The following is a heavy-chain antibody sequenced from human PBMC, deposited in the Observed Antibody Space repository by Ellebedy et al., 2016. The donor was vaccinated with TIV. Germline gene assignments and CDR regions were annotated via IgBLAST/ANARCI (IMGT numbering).Heavy chain of an antibody. V-gene: IGHV3-72*01. J-gene: IGHJ4*02. D-gene: IGHD3-22*01. CDR3: TASSDGNILDY. Sequence: PGGSLRLSCEASGLTFSYYHMDWGRQAPGKGLEWIGRIRHKRRSHTTEDAAAVKGRFTVSRDDSKSSLYLQMNSLKIEDTAVYYCTASSDGNILDYWGQGILVTVSS. CDR1: GLTFSYYH. CDR2: IRHKRRSHTT.